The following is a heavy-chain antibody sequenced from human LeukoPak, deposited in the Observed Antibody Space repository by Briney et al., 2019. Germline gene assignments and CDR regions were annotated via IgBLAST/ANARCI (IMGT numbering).Heavy chain of an antibody. D-gene: IGHD3-22*01. V-gene: IGHV5-51*01. CDR1: GYSFTSYW. J-gene: IGHJ5*02. CDR3: AASSSDYDSSGYSNWFDP. CDR2: IYPGDSDT. Sequence: GESLKISCKGSGYSFTSYWIGWVRQMPGKGLEWMGIIYPGDSDTSYSPSFQGQVTISADKSISTAYLQWSSLKASDTAMYYCAASSSDYDSSGYSNWFDPWGQGTLVTVSS.